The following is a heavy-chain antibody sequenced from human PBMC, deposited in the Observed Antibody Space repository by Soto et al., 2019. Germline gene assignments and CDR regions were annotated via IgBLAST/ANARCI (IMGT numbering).Heavy chain of an antibody. V-gene: IGHV1-18*04. Sequence: ASVKVSCKASGYTFTNYGINWVRQAPGQGLEWIGWISPFSGDTHYTKSLQGTITMTTYTPTRTAQREQRSPRSANTPVYYHARSCCGGSFHSASWG. CDR2: ISPFSGDT. J-gene: IGHJ5*01. CDR3: ARSCCGGSFHSAS. D-gene: IGHD2-21*01. CDR1: GYTFTNYG.